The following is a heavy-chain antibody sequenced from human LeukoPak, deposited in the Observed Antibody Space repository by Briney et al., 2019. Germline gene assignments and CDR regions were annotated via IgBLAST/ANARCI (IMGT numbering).Heavy chain of an antibody. CDR2: IKQDGSEK. Sequence: GGSLRLSCEGSGFTFRTYWMAWVRQAPGKGLEWVANIKQDGSEKYYVDSVKGRFTISRDNAQNSLYLQMNSLRAEDTAVYYCARPRDSGWSKTWDYWGQGTLVTVSS. V-gene: IGHV3-7*03. J-gene: IGHJ4*02. CDR3: ARPRDSGWSKTWDY. D-gene: IGHD6-13*01. CDR1: GFTFRTYW.